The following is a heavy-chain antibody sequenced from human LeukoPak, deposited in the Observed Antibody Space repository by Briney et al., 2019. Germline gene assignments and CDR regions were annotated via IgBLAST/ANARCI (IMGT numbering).Heavy chain of an antibody. V-gene: IGHV4-30-2*01. Sequence: SQTLSLTCAVSGGSISSGGYYWSWIRQPPGKGLEWIGYIYHSGSTYYNPSLKSRVTISVDRSKNQFSLKLTSVTAADTAIYYCAREAINWNYRDYWGQGTLVTVSS. CDR3: AREAINWNYRDY. D-gene: IGHD1-1*01. J-gene: IGHJ4*02. CDR1: GGSISSGGYY. CDR2: IYHSGST.